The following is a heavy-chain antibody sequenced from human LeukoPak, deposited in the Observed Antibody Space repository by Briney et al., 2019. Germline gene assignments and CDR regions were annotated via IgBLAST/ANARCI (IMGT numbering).Heavy chain of an antibody. V-gene: IGHV3-74*01. D-gene: IGHD3-3*01. CDR1: GFTFSPYW. Sequence: GSLRLSCAASGFTFSPYWMHWVRQAPGKGLVWVSRLNSDGLSTSYADSVKGRFTISRDNAKNTLYLQMNSLRAEDTAVYYCARGTEGSFWVFDYWGQGALVTVSS. CDR2: LNSDGLST. CDR3: ARGTEGSFWVFDY. J-gene: IGHJ4*02.